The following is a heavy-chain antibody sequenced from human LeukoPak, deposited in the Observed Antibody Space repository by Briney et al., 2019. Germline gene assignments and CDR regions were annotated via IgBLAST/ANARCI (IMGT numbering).Heavy chain of an antibody. Sequence: SGGSLRLSCAASGFTFSSYAMHWVRQAPGKGLEWVAVISYDGSNKYYADSVKGRFTISRDNSKNTLYLQMNSLRAEDTAVYYCAREKIVGATNRREYYFDYWGQGTLVTVSS. V-gene: IGHV3-30-3*01. D-gene: IGHD1-26*01. CDR3: AREKIVGATNRREYYFDY. CDR1: GFTFSSYA. J-gene: IGHJ4*02. CDR2: ISYDGSNK.